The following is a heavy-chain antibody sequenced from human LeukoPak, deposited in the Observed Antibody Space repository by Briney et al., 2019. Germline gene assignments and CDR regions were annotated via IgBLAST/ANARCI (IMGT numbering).Heavy chain of an antibody. J-gene: IGHJ4*02. Sequence: GGSLRLSCAASGFTVSNNYMSWVRQAPGKGLEWVSAIRGSGGGTYYADSVKGRFTISRDNSKNTLYLQMNSLRDEDTALYYCAKAGIGVVGYFDYWGQGTLVTVSS. D-gene: IGHD6-19*01. CDR3: AKAGIGVVGYFDY. CDR2: IRGSGGGT. CDR1: GFTVSNNY. V-gene: IGHV3-23*01.